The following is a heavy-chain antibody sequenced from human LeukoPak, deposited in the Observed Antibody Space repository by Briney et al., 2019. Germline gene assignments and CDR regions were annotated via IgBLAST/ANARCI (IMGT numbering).Heavy chain of an antibody. D-gene: IGHD1-26*01. V-gene: IGHV3-30*03. CDR2: ISYDGSNK. J-gene: IGHJ4*02. CDR1: GFTFSSYG. CDR3: ARYLPMGGTESPLFDY. Sequence: PGGSLRLSCAASGFTFSSYGMHWVRQAPGKGLEWVAVISYDGSNKYYADSVKGRFTISRDNAKNSLYLQMNSLRAEDTAVYYCARYLPMGGTESPLFDYWGQGTLVTVSS.